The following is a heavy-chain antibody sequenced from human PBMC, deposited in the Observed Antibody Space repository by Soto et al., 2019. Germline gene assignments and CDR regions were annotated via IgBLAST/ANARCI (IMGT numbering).Heavy chain of an antibody. D-gene: IGHD5-12*01. J-gene: IGHJ4*02. Sequence: GGSLRLSCAASGFTFSSYGMHWVRQAPGKGLEWVAVIWYDGSNKYYADSVKGRFTISRDNSKNTLYLQMNSLRAEDTAVYYCAREGSRIVATMGVGYWGQGTLVTVSS. CDR1: GFTFSSYG. CDR2: IWYDGSNK. CDR3: AREGSRIVATMGVGY. V-gene: IGHV3-33*01.